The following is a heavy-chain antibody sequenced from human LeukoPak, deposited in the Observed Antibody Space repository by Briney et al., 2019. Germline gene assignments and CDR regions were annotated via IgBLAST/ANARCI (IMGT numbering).Heavy chain of an antibody. CDR3: ARSIAARPGYYYYYMDV. J-gene: IGHJ6*03. V-gene: IGHV4-30-4*08. CDR1: GGSISSGDYY. Sequence: ASETLSLTCSVSGGSISSGDYYWSWIRQPPGKGLGWIGYICYSGSTYYNPSLKSRVTISVDTSKNQFSLKLSSVTAADTAVYYCARSIAARPGYYYYYMDVWGKGTTVTVSS. CDR2: ICYSGST. D-gene: IGHD6-6*01.